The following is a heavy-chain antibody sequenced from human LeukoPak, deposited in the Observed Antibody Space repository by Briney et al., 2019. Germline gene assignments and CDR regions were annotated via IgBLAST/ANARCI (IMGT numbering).Heavy chain of an antibody. Sequence: SVKVSCKASGGTFSSYAISWVRQAPGQGLEWMGGIIPIFGTANYAQKFQGRVTITADESTSTAYMELSSLRSEDTAVYYCARRAYNWNLREDYFDYWGQGTLVTVSS. CDR3: ARRAYNWNLREDYFDY. V-gene: IGHV1-69*01. CDR1: GGTFSSYA. J-gene: IGHJ4*02. CDR2: IIPIFGTA. D-gene: IGHD1-7*01.